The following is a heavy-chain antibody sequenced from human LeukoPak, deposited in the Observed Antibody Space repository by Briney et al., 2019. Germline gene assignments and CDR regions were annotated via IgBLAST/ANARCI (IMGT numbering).Heavy chain of an antibody. CDR2: IYYSGST. V-gene: IGHV4-59*01. J-gene: IGHJ5*02. Sequence: SETLSLTCTVSGGSISSYYWSWIRQPPGKGLEWIGYIYYSGSTNYNPPLKSRVTISVDTSKNQFSLKLSSVTAADTAVYYCARDRRNNWFDPWGQGTLVTVSS. CDR1: GGSISSYY. CDR3: ARDRRNNWFDP.